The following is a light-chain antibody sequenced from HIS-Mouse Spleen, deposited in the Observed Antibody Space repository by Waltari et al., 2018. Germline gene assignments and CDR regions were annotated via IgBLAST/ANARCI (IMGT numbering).Light chain of an antibody. V-gene: IGLV2-14*03. J-gene: IGLJ2*01. CDR1: SSDVGGYNY. CDR2: DVS. Sequence: QSALTQPASVSWSPGQSITISCTGTSSDVGGYNYVSWYQQHPGKAPKLMIYDVSNRPSWVSNRFSGSKSGNTASLTISGLQAEDEADYYCSSYTSSSFNVVFGGGTKLTVL. CDR3: SSYTSSSFNVV.